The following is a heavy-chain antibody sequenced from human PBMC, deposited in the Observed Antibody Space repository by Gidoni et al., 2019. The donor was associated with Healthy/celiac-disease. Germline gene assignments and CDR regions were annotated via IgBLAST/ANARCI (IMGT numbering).Heavy chain of an antibody. CDR1: GYTRTELS. D-gene: IGHD1-26*01. J-gene: IGHJ3*02. CDR3: ATVYKNWELLHHDAFDI. Sequence: QVQLVQSGAEVKKPGASVKVSCKVSGYTRTELSMHWVRQAPGKGLEWMGGFDPEDGETIYAQKFQGRVTMTEDTSTDTAYMELSSLRSEDTAVYYCATVYKNWELLHHDAFDIWGQGTMVTVSS. V-gene: IGHV1-24*01. CDR2: FDPEDGET.